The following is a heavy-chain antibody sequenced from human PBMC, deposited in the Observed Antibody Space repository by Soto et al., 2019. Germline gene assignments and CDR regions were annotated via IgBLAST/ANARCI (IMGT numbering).Heavy chain of an antibody. CDR3: ARDLSLVLGYYYGMDV. V-gene: IGHV1-69*13. Sequence: SVKVSCKASGGTFSSYAISCVRQAPGQGLEWMGGIIPIFGTANYAQKFQGRVTITADESTSTAYMELSSLRSEDTAVYYCARDLSLVLGYYYGMDVWGQGTTVTVSS. J-gene: IGHJ6*02. CDR1: GGTFSSYA. D-gene: IGHD6-13*01. CDR2: IIPIFGTA.